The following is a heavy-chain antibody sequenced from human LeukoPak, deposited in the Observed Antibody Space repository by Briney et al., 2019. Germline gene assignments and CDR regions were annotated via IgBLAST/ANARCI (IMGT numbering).Heavy chain of an antibody. J-gene: IGHJ3*02. CDR2: ISSNGGST. CDR1: GFTFSSYA. CDR3: ARVLRGSDGAFDI. V-gene: IGHV3-64*01. Sequence: GGSLRLSCAASGFTFSSYAMSWVRQAPGKGLEYVSAISSNGGSTYHANFVKGRFTICRDNSKNTLYLQMGSLRAEDMAVYYCARVLRGSDGAFDIWGQGTMVTVSS. D-gene: IGHD1-26*01.